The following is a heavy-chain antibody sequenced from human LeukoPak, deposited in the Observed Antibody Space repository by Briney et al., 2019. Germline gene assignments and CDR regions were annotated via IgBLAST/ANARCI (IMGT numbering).Heavy chain of an antibody. CDR1: GGSISSYY. CDR3: ARQRSDYKRTWFDP. J-gene: IGHJ5*02. CDR2: IYTSGST. V-gene: IGHV4-4*09. Sequence: SETLSLTCTVSGGSISSYYWSWIRQPPGKGLEWIGYIYTSGSTNYNPSLKSRVTISVDTSKNQFPLKLSSVTAADTAVYYCARQRSDYKRTWFDPWGQGTLVTVSS. D-gene: IGHD4-11*01.